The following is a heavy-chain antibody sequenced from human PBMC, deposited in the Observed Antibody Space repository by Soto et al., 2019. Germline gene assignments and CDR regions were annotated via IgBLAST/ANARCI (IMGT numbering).Heavy chain of an antibody. V-gene: IGHV1-18*01. CDR3: ERDLDASGSYYTDC. D-gene: IGHD3-10*01. CDR1: CYTFSSIG. Sequence: GASVKVSCNASCYTFSSIGISWVRQSPGQGLEWMGWISPYKGNTHYAQGLQGRVTMTTDTSTSTAYMELRSLRSDDTAVYYCERDLDASGSYYTDCWGQGTLVTVSS. CDR2: ISPYKGNT. J-gene: IGHJ4*02.